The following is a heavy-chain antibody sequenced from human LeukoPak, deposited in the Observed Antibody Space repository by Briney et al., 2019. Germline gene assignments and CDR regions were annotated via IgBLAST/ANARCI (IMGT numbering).Heavy chain of an antibody. Sequence: GGSLRLSCAASGFTFSSYWMHWVRQAPGKGLVWVSRINSDGSSTSYADSVKGRFTISRDNAKNTLYLQMNSLTAEDRAVYYCARDSNWGPASGWFDPWGQGTLVTVSS. V-gene: IGHV3-74*01. D-gene: IGHD7-27*01. CDR1: GFTFSSYW. J-gene: IGHJ5*02. CDR2: INSDGSST. CDR3: ARDSNWGPASGWFDP.